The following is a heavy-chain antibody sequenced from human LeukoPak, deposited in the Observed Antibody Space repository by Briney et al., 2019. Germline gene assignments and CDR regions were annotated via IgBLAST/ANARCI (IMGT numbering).Heavy chain of an antibody. D-gene: IGHD3-10*01. Sequence: GGSLRLSCAVSGLTFSSSGIHWVRQAPGKGLEWVTFIRDVGSSEYYADSVKGRFTVSRDHSRNTVYLQMSSLTLEDTAVYFCAQLVHYCAGRTCFAFSYYTDIWGKGATVNVSS. CDR3: AQLVHYCAGRTCFAFSYYTDI. V-gene: IGHV3-30*02. J-gene: IGHJ6*03. CDR1: GLTFSSSG. CDR2: IRDVGSSE.